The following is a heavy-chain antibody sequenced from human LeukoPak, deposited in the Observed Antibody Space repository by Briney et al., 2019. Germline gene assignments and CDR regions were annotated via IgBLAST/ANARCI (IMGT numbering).Heavy chain of an antibody. J-gene: IGHJ6*02. D-gene: IGHD3-3*01. CDR3: ARAGYYDFWSGLYGMDV. V-gene: IGHV1-18*01. CDR1: GYTFTSYG. CDR2: ISAYNGNT. Sequence: ASVKVSCKASGYTFTSYGISWVRQAPGQGLEWMGWISAYNGNTNYAQKLQGRVTMTTDTSTSTAYMELRSLRSDDTAVYYCARAGYYDFWSGLYGMDVWGQGTTVTVS.